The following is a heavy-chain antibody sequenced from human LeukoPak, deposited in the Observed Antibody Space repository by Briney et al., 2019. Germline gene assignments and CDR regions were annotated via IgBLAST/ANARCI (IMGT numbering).Heavy chain of an antibody. J-gene: IGHJ4*02. CDR3: AKDGYTEWLGLYYFDY. CDR2: ISGSGGRT. D-gene: IGHD6-19*01. V-gene: IGHV3-23*01. Sequence: QSGGSLRLSCAASGFTFSSYGMSWVRQAPGKGLEWVSGISGSGGRTYYADFVKGRFTISRDNSKNTLFLQMNSLRAEDTAVYYCAKDGYTEWLGLYYFDYWGQGTLVTVSS. CDR1: GFTFSSYG.